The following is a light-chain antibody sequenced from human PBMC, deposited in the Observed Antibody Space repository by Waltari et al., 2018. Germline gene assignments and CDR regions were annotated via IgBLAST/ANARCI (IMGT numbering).Light chain of an antibody. CDR3: FQPQHAPHT. Sequence: DIVMTQSPLSLSVTPGGPASISCRSSQSLLHSDGYNYLDWYLQKPGQSQQLLIYLSSNRASGVPSRFSGSGSATDFTLTISRVEADDVGVYYYFQPQHAPHTFGPGTKVDIK. V-gene: IGKV2-28*01. CDR1: QSLLHSDGYNY. J-gene: IGKJ3*01. CDR2: LSS.